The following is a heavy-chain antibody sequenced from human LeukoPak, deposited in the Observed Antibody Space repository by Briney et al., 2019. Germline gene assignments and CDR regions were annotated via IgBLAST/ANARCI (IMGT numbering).Heavy chain of an antibody. D-gene: IGHD6-6*01. Sequence: SVTLSLTCTVSGDSISSYYWSWIRQPPGKGLEWIGYIYTSGGTNYIPSLKGRVTISIDTSKNQFSLKLSSVTAADSAMYYCARLTRLSTSPDRYYLDYWGQGTLVTVSS. CDR1: GDSISSYY. CDR3: ARLTRLSTSPDRYYLDY. V-gene: IGHV4-4*09. CDR2: IYTSGGT. J-gene: IGHJ4*02.